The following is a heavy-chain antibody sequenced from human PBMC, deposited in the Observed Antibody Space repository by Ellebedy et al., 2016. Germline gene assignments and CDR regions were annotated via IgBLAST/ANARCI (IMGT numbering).Heavy chain of an antibody. CDR2: INHSGRT. Sequence: SETLSLXCAAYGWSFSGYYWSWIRQPPGKGLEWIGEINHSGRTNYNPSLKSRVTISVDTSKNQFSLKLSSVTAADTAVYYCARGRGGDFWSGYYTLFDYWGQGTLVTVSS. V-gene: IGHV4-34*01. CDR3: ARGRGGDFWSGYYTLFDY. D-gene: IGHD3-3*01. J-gene: IGHJ4*02. CDR1: GWSFSGYY.